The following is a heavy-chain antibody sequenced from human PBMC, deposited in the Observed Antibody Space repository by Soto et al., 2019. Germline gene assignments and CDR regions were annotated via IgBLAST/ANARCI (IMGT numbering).Heavy chain of an antibody. V-gene: IGHV4-34*01. Sequence: KASETLSLTCAVYGGSFSGYYWTWIRQAPGKGLEWIGEINHSGGTNYNSSLKSRVTISVDTSKNQFSLKLSSVTAADTAVYYCARVAVLDYYYYGMDVWGQGTTVTVSS. CDR1: GGSFSGYY. CDR3: ARVAVLDYYYYGMDV. CDR2: INHSGGT. D-gene: IGHD2-8*02. J-gene: IGHJ6*02.